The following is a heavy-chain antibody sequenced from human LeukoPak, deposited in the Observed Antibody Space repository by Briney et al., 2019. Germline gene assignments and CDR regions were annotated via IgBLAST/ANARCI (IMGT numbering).Heavy chain of an antibody. CDR1: CGSISSHY. CDR3: ARAAKYCSGGSCYHNYYMDV. J-gene: IGHJ6*03. D-gene: IGHD2-15*01. Sequence: PSETLSLTCTVSCGSISSHYWSWIRQPPGKGLEWIGYIYYSGSTNYNPSLKSRVTISVDTSKNQFSLKLSSVTAADTAVYYCARAAKYCSGGSCYHNYYMDVWGKGTTVTVSS. CDR2: IYYSGST. V-gene: IGHV4-59*11.